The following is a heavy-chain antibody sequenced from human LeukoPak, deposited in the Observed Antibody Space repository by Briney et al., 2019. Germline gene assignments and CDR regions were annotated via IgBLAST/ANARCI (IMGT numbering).Heavy chain of an antibody. D-gene: IGHD3-16*01. Sequence: GGSLRLSCAASGFTFSNAWMSWVRQAPGKGLEWVSYISSSGSTIYYADSVKGRFTISRDNAKNSLYLQMNSLRAEDTAVYYCARDPLYDYVWGTNDYWGQGTMVTVSS. J-gene: IGHJ4*02. CDR1: GFTFSNAW. CDR3: ARDPLYDYVWGTNDY. V-gene: IGHV3-11*04. CDR2: ISSSGSTI.